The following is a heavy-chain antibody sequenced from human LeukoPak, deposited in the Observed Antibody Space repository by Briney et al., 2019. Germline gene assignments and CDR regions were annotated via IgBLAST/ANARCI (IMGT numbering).Heavy chain of an antibody. CDR2: IIPIFGTA. Sequence: SVKVSCKASGGTFSSYAISWVRQAPGQGLEWMGGIIPIFGTANYAQKFQGRVTITTDESTSTAYMELSSLRSEDTAVYYCASGYSSSYQTDYYYYYMDVWGKGTTVTVSS. V-gene: IGHV1-69*05. CDR1: GGTFSSYA. D-gene: IGHD6-13*01. CDR3: ASGYSSSYQTDYYYYYMDV. J-gene: IGHJ6*03.